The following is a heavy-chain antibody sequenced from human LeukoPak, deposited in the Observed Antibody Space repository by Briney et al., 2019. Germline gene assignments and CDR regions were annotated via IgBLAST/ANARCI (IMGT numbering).Heavy chain of an antibody. CDR2: IKQDGSEK. V-gene: IGHV3-7*01. CDR1: GFTFSSYW. Sequence: AGGSLRLSRAASGFTFSSYWMSWVRQAPGKGLEWVANIKQDGSEKYYVDSVKGRFTISRDNAKNSLYLQMNSLRAEDTAVYYCARSWFGELDYFDYWGQGTLVTVSS. J-gene: IGHJ4*02. D-gene: IGHD3-10*01. CDR3: ARSWFGELDYFDY.